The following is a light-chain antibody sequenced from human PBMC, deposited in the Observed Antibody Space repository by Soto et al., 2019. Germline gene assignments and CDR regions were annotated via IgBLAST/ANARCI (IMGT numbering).Light chain of an antibody. J-gene: IGKJ1*01. V-gene: IGKV3-20*01. CDR3: QQFGTSPRT. Sequence: EILLTQSPATLSVSPGERATLSCRASQSVGSTFLAWYQQKPGQAPRLLISGASSRATGIPDRFSASGAGTDFTLTISRLEPEDFAVYYCQQFGTSPRTFGQGTKVDIK. CDR1: QSVGSTF. CDR2: GAS.